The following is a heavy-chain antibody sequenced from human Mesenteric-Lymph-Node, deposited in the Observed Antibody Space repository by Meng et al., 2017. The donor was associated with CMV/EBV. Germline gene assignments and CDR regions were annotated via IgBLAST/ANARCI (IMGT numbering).Heavy chain of an antibody. J-gene: IGHJ4*02. CDR2: ISYDGSNK. V-gene: IGHV3-30*04. Sequence: GESLKISCAASGFTFSSYAMHWVRQAPGKGLEWVAVISYDGSNKYYADSVKGRFTISRDNSKNTLYLQMNSLRAEDTAVYYCATRIAVAGKVGYWGQGTLVTVSS. D-gene: IGHD6-19*01. CDR3: ATRIAVAGKVGY. CDR1: GFTFSSYA.